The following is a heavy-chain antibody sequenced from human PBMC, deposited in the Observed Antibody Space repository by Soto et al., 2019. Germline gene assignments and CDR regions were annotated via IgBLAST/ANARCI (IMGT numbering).Heavy chain of an antibody. V-gene: IGHV3-9*01. D-gene: IGHD3-3*01. J-gene: IGHJ6*03. CDR3: AKGGFFSRYYYYMDV. Sequence: GGSLRLSCAASGFPFDDYAMHWVRQAPGKGQEWVSGISWNSGSIGYADSVKGRFTISRDNAKNSLYLQMNSLRAEDTALYYCAKGGFFSRYYYYMDVWGKGTTVTVS. CDR1: GFPFDDYA. CDR2: ISWNSGSI.